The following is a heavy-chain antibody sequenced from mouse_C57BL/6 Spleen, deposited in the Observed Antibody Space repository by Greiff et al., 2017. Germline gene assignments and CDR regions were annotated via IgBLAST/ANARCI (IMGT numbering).Heavy chain of an antibody. CDR1: GYTFTDYN. Sequence: VQLQQSGPELVKPGASVKIPCKASGYTFTDYNMDWVKQSHGKSLEWIGDINPNNGGTIYNQKFKGKATLTVDKSSSTAYMELRSLTSEDTAVXYCARGIPYYGSSSAWFAYWGQGTLVTVSA. CDR2: INPNNGGT. V-gene: IGHV1-18*01. CDR3: ARGIPYYGSSSAWFAY. D-gene: IGHD1-1*01. J-gene: IGHJ3*01.